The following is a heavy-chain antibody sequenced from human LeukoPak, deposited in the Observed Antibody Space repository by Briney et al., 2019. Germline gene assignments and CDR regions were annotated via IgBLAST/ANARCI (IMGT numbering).Heavy chain of an antibody. J-gene: IGHJ4*02. Sequence: ASVKVSCKASGGTFSSYAINWVRQAPGQGLEWMGGIIPIFGTANYAQKFQGRVTITADESTSTAYMELSSLRSEDTAVYYCAVNRRDGYNFGFGYWGQGTLVTVSS. CDR2: IIPIFGTA. CDR3: AVNRRDGYNFGFGY. D-gene: IGHD5-24*01. CDR1: GGTFSSYA. V-gene: IGHV1-69*01.